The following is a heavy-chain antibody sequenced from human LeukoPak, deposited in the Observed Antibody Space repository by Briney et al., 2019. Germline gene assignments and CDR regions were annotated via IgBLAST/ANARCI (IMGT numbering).Heavy chain of an antibody. J-gene: IGHJ4*02. CDR1: GYTFTSYY. Sequence: ASVKVSCKTSGYTFTSYYMHWVRQAPGQGLEWMGIINPSDGSTTYAQKFQGRVTMTRDTSTSTVYMELSSLISDDTALYYCARDHPISSALYYFDHWGQGTVVTVSS. D-gene: IGHD3-3*02. CDR2: INPSDGST. CDR3: ARDHPISSALYYFDH. V-gene: IGHV1-46*01.